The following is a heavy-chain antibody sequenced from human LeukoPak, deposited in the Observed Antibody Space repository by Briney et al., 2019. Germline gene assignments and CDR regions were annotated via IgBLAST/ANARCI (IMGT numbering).Heavy chain of an antibody. CDR2: IYHSGST. CDR1: GYSISSGYF. V-gene: IGHV4-38-2*02. CDR3: ARMFRSSWYINWFDP. J-gene: IGHJ5*02. Sequence: SQTLSLTCTVSGYSISSGYFWGWIRQPPGKGLEWIGSIYHSGSTSYNPSLKSRLTISVDTSKNQFSLKLNFVTAADTAMYYCARMFRSSWYINWFDPWGQGTLVTVSS. D-gene: IGHD6-13*01.